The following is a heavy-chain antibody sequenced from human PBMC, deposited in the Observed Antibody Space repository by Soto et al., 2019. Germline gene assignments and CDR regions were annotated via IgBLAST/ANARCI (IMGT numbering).Heavy chain of an antibody. D-gene: IGHD2-15*01. Sequence: SVNVACKASGYSFSDYSINWVRQAPGQGLEWMGWMNPKSGHTAHAQKIQGRVTLTRDTSINTVYMELSSLTSGDTAVYFCARRIQDEQFDSWGQGSQVIVSA. CDR1: GYSFSDYS. V-gene: IGHV1-8*01. J-gene: IGHJ1*01. CDR2: MNPKSGHT. CDR3: ARRIQDEQFDS.